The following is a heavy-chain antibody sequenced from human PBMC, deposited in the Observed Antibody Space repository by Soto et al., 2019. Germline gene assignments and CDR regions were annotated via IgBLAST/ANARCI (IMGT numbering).Heavy chain of an antibody. CDR1: GGTFSSYA. Sequence: GASVKVSCKASGGTFSSYAISWVRQAPGQGLEWMGGIIPIFGTANYAQKFQGRVTITADESTSTAYMELSSLRSEDTAVYYCARDSSGWYMGDYYYGMDVRGQGTTVSVS. D-gene: IGHD6-19*01. CDR2: IIPIFGTA. J-gene: IGHJ6*02. CDR3: ARDSSGWYMGDYYYGMDV. V-gene: IGHV1-69*13.